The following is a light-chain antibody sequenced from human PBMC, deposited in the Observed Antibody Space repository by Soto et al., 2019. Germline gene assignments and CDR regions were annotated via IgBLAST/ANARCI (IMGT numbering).Light chain of an antibody. CDR1: QSIDSD. CDR3: QQANSFPLT. CDR2: GAS. J-gene: IGKJ4*01. V-gene: IGKV3-15*01. Sequence: EIVMTQSPATLSVSPGERATLSCRASQSIDSDLAWYQQKPGQAPRLVVYGASTRATGFAARFGGSGSGTEFTLTISSLQSEDFATYYCQQANSFPLTFGGGTKVEIK.